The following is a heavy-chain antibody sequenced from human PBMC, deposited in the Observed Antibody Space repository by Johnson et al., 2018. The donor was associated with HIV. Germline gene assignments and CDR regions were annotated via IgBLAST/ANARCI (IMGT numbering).Heavy chain of an antibody. CDR1: GFTFSSYA. V-gene: IGHV3-30-3*01. Sequence: QVQLVESGGGVVQPGRSLRLSCEASGFTFSSYAMHWVRQAPGKGLEWVAVISYDGSNKYYADSVKGRFTISRDNSKNTLYLQMNSLRAEDTAVYYCARAFPMVRYDAFDIWGQGTMVTVSS. D-gene: IGHD3-10*01. CDR3: ARAFPMVRYDAFDI. J-gene: IGHJ3*02. CDR2: ISYDGSNK.